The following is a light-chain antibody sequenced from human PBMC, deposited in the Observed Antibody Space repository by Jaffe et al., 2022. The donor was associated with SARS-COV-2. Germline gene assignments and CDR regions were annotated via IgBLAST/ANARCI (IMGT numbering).Light chain of an antibody. V-gene: IGKV4-1*01. CDR3: QQYCSLPLT. CDR1: QSVLFSSNNKNH. Sequence: DIVLTQSPDSLAVSLGERATINCQSSQSVLFSSNNKNHLAWYQQKPGQPPKLLIYWASTRESGVPDRFSGSGSGTDYTLTISSLQAEDVAVYYCQQYCSLPLTFGGGTKVEIK. CDR2: WAS. J-gene: IGKJ4*01.